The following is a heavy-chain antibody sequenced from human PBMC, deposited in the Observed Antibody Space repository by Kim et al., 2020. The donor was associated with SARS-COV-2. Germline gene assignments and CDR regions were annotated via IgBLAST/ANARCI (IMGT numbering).Heavy chain of an antibody. CDR2: MKGDGSEV. CDR1: GFRFSTSY. Sequence: GGSLRLSCAASGFRFSTSYMAWVRQAPGKGPEWVAEMKGDGSEVAYADPVKGRFSISRDNAKTSLYLQMDGLRVEETAIYYCARDFLYKAFDYWGQGTLVTVSS. V-gene: IGHV3-7*01. D-gene: IGHD1-20*01. J-gene: IGHJ4*02. CDR3: ARDFLYKAFDY.